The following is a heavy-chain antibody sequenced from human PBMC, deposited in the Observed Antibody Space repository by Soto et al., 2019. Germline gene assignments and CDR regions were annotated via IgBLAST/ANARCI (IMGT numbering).Heavy chain of an antibody. CDR3: AKARYGDFDY. Sequence: GGSLSLSCAASGFTFSNYAMSWVRQAPGKGLEWVSVISGSGASTYYTDSVKGRFTISRDNSKNTLYLQMNSLRAEDTAVYYCAKARYGDFDYWGQGTLVTVSS. V-gene: IGHV3-23*01. D-gene: IGHD4-17*01. CDR1: GFTFSNYA. J-gene: IGHJ4*02. CDR2: ISGSGAST.